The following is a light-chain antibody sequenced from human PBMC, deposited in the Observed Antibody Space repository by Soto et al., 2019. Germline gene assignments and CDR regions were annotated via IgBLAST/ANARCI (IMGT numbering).Light chain of an antibody. CDR1: KSDIGVYDF. V-gene: IGLV2-8*01. CDR3: KSYAGSNTYV. J-gene: IGLJ1*01. CDR2: EVV. Sequence: SVLTQAPSASGSPGQSVTISCTGTKSDIGVYDFVSWYQHHPGKAPRLIIYEVVQRPSGVPDRFSGSKSGNTASLTVSGLQAADEADYFCKSYAGSNTYVFGSGTKVTVL.